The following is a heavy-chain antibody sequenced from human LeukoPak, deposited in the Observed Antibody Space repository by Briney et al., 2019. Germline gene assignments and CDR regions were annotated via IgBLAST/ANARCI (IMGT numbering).Heavy chain of an antibody. CDR2: IIPILGIA. CDR3: ARPYSSGWYEYYFDY. J-gene: IGHJ4*02. D-gene: IGHD6-19*01. CDR1: GGTFSSYA. Sequence: SVKVSCKASGGTFSSYAIIWVRQAPGQGLEWMGRIIPILGIANYAQKFQGRVTITADKSTSTAYMELSSLRSEDTAVYYCARPYSSGWYEYYFDYWGQGTLVTVSS. V-gene: IGHV1-69*04.